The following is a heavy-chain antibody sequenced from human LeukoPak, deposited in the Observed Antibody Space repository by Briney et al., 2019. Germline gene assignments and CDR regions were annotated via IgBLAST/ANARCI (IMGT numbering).Heavy chain of an antibody. J-gene: IGHJ4*02. CDR2: ISYDGSNK. D-gene: IGHD2-21*02. CDR3: AKSGNIAYCGGDCYPSDY. Sequence: PGRSLRLSCAASGFTFSSYAMHWVRQAPGKGLEWVAVISYDGSNKYYADSVKGRFTISRDNSKNTLYLQMNSLRAEDTAVYYCAKSGNIAYCGGDCYPSDYWGQGTLVTVSS. CDR1: GFTFSSYA. V-gene: IGHV3-30-3*02.